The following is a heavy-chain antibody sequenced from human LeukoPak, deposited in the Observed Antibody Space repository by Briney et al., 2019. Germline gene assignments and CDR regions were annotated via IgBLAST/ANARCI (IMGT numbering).Heavy chain of an antibody. J-gene: IGHJ5*02. Sequence: SETLSLTCTVSGGSISSSYWSWIRQPPGKGLEWIGYMYDSGSIKYNPSLKSRVTISVDTSKNQFSLKMSSVTAADTAVYYCARAEFSWGQGTLVTVSS. CDR1: GGSISSSY. D-gene: IGHD1-14*01. CDR2: MYDSGSI. CDR3: ARAEFS. V-gene: IGHV4-59*08.